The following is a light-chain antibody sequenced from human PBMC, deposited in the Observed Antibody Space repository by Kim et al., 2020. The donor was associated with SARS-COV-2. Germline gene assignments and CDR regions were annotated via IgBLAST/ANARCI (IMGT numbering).Light chain of an antibody. V-gene: IGKV3-15*01. Sequence: EIVMTQSPATLSVSPGERATLFCRASQSVGNNVAWYQHKPGQAPRVLIYGASTRATGIPARFSGSGSGTEFSLSISSLQSEDLAVYFCHQYNDLPPGDTFCQGTKLEIK. CDR3: HQYNDLPPGDT. CDR1: QSVGNN. CDR2: GAS. J-gene: IGKJ2*01.